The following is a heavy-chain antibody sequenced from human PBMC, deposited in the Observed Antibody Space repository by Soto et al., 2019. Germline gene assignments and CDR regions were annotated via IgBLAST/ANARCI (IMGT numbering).Heavy chain of an antibody. Sequence: GASLKISCKGSGYSFTSYWIGWVRQMPGKGLEWMGTIYPGDSDTRYSPSFQGQVTISADKSISTAYLQWSSLRASDTAMYYCARLEYTSSSGDYWGQGTLVTVS. CDR2: IYPGDSDT. CDR3: ARLEYTSSSGDY. CDR1: GYSFTSYW. V-gene: IGHV5-51*01. J-gene: IGHJ4*02. D-gene: IGHD6-6*01.